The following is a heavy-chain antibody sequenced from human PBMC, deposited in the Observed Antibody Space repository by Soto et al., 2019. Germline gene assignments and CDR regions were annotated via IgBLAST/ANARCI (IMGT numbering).Heavy chain of an antibody. J-gene: IGHJ6*04. CDR2: ISSSSSYI. Sequence: GGSLRLSCAASGFTFSSYSMNWVRQAPGKGLEWVSSISSSSSYIYYADSVKGRFTIARDNAKNSLYLQMNSLRADDTAVYYCARFPDLGGGYYSVCCYYYCMDIRGKGTTVTVSS. CDR1: GFTFSSYS. D-gene: IGHD3-3*01. CDR3: ARFPDLGGGYYSVCCYYYCMDI. V-gene: IGHV3-21*01.